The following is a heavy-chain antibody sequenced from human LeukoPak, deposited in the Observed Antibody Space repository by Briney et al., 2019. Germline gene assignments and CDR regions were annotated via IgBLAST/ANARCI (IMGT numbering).Heavy chain of an antibody. CDR3: ARGRGHYGSGSYRVYDY. CDR1: GYTFTSYD. V-gene: IGHV1-8*01. CDR2: MNPNSGNT. J-gene: IGHJ4*02. D-gene: IGHD3-10*01. Sequence: ASVKVSCKASGYTFTSYDINWVRQATGQGLEWMGWMNPNSGNTGYAQKFQGRVTMTRNTSISTAYMELSSLRSEDTAVYYCARGRGHYGSGSYRVYDYWGQGTLVTVSS.